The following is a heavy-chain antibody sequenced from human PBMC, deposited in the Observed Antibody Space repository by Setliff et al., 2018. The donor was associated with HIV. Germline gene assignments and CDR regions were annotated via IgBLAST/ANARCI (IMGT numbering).Heavy chain of an antibody. V-gene: IGHV1-45*02. CDR2: FTPFNDNT. J-gene: IGHJ3*01. CDR3: ARSSRANEAFDV. CDR1: GYTFTDHY. Sequence: ASVKVSCKASGYTFTDHYLHWVRQAPGQALEWMGWFTPFNDNTNYAQKYRGRISITRDRSMTTAYMELSSLRSEDTGMYYCARSSRANEAFDVWGQGTMVTVSS.